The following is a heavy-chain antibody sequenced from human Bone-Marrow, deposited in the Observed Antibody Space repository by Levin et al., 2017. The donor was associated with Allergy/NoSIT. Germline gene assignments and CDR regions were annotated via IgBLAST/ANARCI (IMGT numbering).Heavy chain of an antibody. CDR3: AKDDIIMLSS. CDR2: INSDGSSI. V-gene: IGHV3-74*01. Sequence: AGGSLRLSCTTSGFNFSNFWMHWVRQVPGKGLVWVSRINSDGSSIDYADSVKGRFTISRDSAKKTLSLQMNNLRAEDTAVYYCAKDDIIMLSSWGQGTLVTVSS. D-gene: IGHD3-10*01. J-gene: IGHJ4*02. CDR1: GFNFSNFW.